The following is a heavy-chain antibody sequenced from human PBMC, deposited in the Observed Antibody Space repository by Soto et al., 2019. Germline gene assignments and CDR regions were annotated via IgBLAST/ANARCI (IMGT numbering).Heavy chain of an antibody. D-gene: IGHD3-10*01. CDR1: GDTFTTYD. CDR3: ARGRASGSYYLLDY. CDR2: INPNSGSI. J-gene: IGHJ4*02. V-gene: IGHV1-8*01. Sequence: ASVKVSCKASGDTFTTYDINWVRQATGHGLEWMGWINPNSGSIGYAQRFQGRVTMTRDTAIRTAYMELSSLRSDDTAVYYCARGRASGSYYLLDYWGQGTLVTVSS.